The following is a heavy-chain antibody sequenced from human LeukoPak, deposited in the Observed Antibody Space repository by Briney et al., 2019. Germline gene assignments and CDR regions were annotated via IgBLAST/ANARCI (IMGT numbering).Heavy chain of an antibody. CDR3: ATDPRWSSGDAFDI. D-gene: IGHD6-13*01. V-gene: IGHV1-69*04. Sequence: ASVKVSCKASGGTFSSYTISWVRQAPGQGLEWMGRIIPILGIANYAQKFQGRVTMTEDTSTDTAYMELSSLRSEDTAVYYCATDPRWSSGDAFDIWGQGTMVTVSS. CDR2: IIPILGIA. J-gene: IGHJ3*02. CDR1: GGTFSSYT.